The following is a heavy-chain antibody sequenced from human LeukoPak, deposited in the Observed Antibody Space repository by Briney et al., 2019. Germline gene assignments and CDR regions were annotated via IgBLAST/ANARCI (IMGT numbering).Heavy chain of an antibody. D-gene: IGHD3-22*01. V-gene: IGHV4-59*08. Sequence: PSETLSLTCTDSGGSISSYYWSWIRQPPGKGLEWIGYIYYSGSTNYNPSLKGRVTISVDTSKNQFSLKLSSVTAADTAVYYCATYYYDSSGSPPDYWGQGTLVTVSS. CDR1: GGSISSYY. J-gene: IGHJ4*02. CDR3: ATYYYDSSGSPPDY. CDR2: IYYSGST.